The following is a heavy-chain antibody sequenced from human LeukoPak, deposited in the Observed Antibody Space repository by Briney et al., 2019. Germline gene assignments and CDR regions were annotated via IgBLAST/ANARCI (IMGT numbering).Heavy chain of an antibody. V-gene: IGHV4-61*02. D-gene: IGHD3-16*01. CDR1: GGSISSGSYY. CDR2: IYTSGST. J-gene: IGHJ4*02. CDR3: ARSLHTFDDY. Sequence: SQTLSLTCTVSGGSISSGSYYWSWIRQPAGKGLEWIGRIYTSGSTNYNPSLKSRVTISVDTSKNQFSLKLSSVTAADTAVYYCARSLHTFDDYWGQGTLVTVSS.